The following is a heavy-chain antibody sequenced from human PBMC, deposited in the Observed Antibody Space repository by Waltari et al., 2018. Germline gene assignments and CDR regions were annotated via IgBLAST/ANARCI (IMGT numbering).Heavy chain of an antibody. CDR1: GFTVNSNY. CDR3: ARSYYVSWRLDGFDI. CDR2: IYSSGTT. D-gene: IGHD3-10*02. J-gene: IGHJ3*02. Sequence: EVQLVESGGGLVQPGGSLRLSCAASGFTVNSNYISWVRQAPGKGLEWVSVIYSSGTTYYADSVEGRFTISRDNAKNTVYLQMDSLRAEDTAVYYCARSYYVSWRLDGFDIWGQGTMVTVSS. V-gene: IGHV3-66*02.